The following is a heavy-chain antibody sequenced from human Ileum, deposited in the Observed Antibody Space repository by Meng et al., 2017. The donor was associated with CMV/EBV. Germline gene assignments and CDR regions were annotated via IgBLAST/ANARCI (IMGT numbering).Heavy chain of an antibody. Sequence: GGSLRLSCAASGFTVSSNYMSWVRQAPGKGLEWVSVIYSGGSTYYADSVKGRFTISRDNSKNTLYLQMNSLRAEDTAVYYCARGRSGYYIFDYWGQGTLVTASS. V-gene: IGHV3-53*01. CDR1: GFTVSSNY. CDR3: ARGRSGYYIFDY. J-gene: IGHJ4*02. D-gene: IGHD3-3*01. CDR2: IYSGGST.